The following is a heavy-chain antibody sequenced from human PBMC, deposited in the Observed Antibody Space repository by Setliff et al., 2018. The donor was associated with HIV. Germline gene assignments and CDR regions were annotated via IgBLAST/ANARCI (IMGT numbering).Heavy chain of an antibody. Sequence: ASVKVSCKASGYTFTSYAMHWVRQAPGQRLEWMGYINAGDDNTRYSQKFQGRVTITRDTSANSAYMELSSLRSEDTAVYYCARGSCGGCYLSDYWGQGTLVTVSS. CDR1: GYTFTSYA. CDR3: ARGSCGGCYLSDY. J-gene: IGHJ4*02. V-gene: IGHV1-3*01. D-gene: IGHD2-15*01. CDR2: INAGDDNT.